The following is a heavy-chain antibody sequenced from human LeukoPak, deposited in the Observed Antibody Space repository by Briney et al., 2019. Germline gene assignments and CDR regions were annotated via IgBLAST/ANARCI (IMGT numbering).Heavy chain of an antibody. J-gene: IGHJ5*02. V-gene: IGHV4-38-2*02. Sequence: SETLSLTCTVSGYSISSGYYWGWIRQPPGKGLEWIGSIYHSGSTYYNPSLKSRVTISVDTSKNQFSLKLSSVTAADTAVYYCARGGDSSGWYEFDPWGQGTLVTVSS. D-gene: IGHD6-19*01. CDR1: GYSISSGYY. CDR2: IYHSGST. CDR3: ARGGDSSGWYEFDP.